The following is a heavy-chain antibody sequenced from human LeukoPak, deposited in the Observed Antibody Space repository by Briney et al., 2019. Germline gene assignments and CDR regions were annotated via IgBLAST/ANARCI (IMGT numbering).Heavy chain of an antibody. J-gene: IGHJ4*02. D-gene: IGHD3-10*01. Sequence: PGRSLRLSCAASGFTFSSYAMHWVRQAPGKGLEWVAVISYDGSNKYYADSVKGRFTISRDNSKNTLYLQMNSLRAEDTAVYYCVREGTDYYGSGSYYFDYWGQGTLVTVSS. CDR2: ISYDGSNK. V-gene: IGHV3-30*04. CDR1: GFTFSSYA. CDR3: VREGTDYYGSGSYYFDY.